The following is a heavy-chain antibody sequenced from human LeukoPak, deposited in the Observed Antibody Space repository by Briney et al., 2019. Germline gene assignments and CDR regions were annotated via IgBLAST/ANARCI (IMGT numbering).Heavy chain of an antibody. J-gene: IGHJ4*02. CDR1: GGSFSGYY. V-gene: IGHV4-34*01. CDR2: INHSGST. Sequence: PSETLSFTCAVYGGSFSGYYWSWIRQPPGKGLEWIGEINHSGSTNYNPSLKSRVTISVDTSKNQFSLKLSSVTAADTAVYYCARGGSYDFWSGYEKYFDYWGQGTLVTVSS. CDR3: ARGGSYDFWSGYEKYFDY. D-gene: IGHD3-3*01.